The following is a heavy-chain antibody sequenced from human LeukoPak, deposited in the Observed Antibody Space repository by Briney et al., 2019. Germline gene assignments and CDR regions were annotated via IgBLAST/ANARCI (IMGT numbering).Heavy chain of an antibody. Sequence: SETLSLTCTVTGGSISGYYWSWIRQPPGKGLEWIGFIYYSGTTNYNPSLESRVTVSVDTSKNQFSLMLSSVTAADTAVYYCARMTSYSSGCYFDYWGRGTLVTVSS. D-gene: IGHD6-19*01. J-gene: IGHJ4*02. V-gene: IGHV4-59*01. CDR1: GGSISGYY. CDR3: ARMTSYSSGCYFDY. CDR2: IYYSGTT.